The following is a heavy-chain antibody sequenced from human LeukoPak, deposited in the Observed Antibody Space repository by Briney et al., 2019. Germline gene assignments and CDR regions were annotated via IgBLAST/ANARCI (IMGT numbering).Heavy chain of an antibody. CDR3: AREDYYNSGGYYLDY. CDR2: IYYSGST. Sequence: SETLSLTCTVSGGSISSYYWSWIRQPPGKGLEWIGYIYYSGSTNYNPSLKSRVTISVDTSKNQFSLKLSSVTAADTAVYFCAREDYYNSGGYYLDYWGQGTLVTVSS. J-gene: IGHJ4*02. CDR1: GGSISSYY. D-gene: IGHD3-22*01. V-gene: IGHV4-59*08.